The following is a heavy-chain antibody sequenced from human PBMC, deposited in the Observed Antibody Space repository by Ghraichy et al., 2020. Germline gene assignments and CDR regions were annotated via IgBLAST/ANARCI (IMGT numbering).Heavy chain of an antibody. Sequence: GGSLRLSCAASGFTFSSYAMSWVRQAPGKGLEWVSAISGSGGSTDHADSVKGRFTISRDNSKNTLYLQMNSLRAEDTAVYYCAKRSGSGYRTYFDYWGQGTLVTVSS. J-gene: IGHJ4*02. D-gene: IGHD5-12*01. V-gene: IGHV3-23*01. CDR2: ISGSGGST. CDR1: GFTFSSYA. CDR3: AKRSGSGYRTYFDY.